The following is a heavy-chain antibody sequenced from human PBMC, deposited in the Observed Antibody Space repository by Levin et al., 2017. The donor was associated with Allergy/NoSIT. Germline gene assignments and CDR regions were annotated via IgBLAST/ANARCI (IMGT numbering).Heavy chain of an antibody. Sequence: NLGESLKISCKGSRYSFTSYWISWVRQMPGKGLEWMGTIDPSDSYTRYSPSFQGHVTISADTSISTAYLHWSSLKASDTAMYYCARANYDALTGARYYYMDVWGKGTTVTVSS. J-gene: IGHJ6*03. CDR3: ARANYDALTGARYYYMDV. CDR1: RYSFTSYW. V-gene: IGHV5-10-1*01. CDR2: IDPSDSYT. D-gene: IGHD3-9*01.